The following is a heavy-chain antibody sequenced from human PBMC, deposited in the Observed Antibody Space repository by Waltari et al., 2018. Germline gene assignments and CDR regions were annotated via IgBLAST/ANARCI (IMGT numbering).Heavy chain of an antibody. CDR3: ARASRITMIVVVITGAFDI. CDR1: GFTFSSYE. D-gene: IGHD3-22*01. J-gene: IGHJ3*02. CDR2: ISSSGSTI. V-gene: IGHV3-48*03. Sequence: EVQLVESGGGLVQPGGSLRLSCAASGFTFSSYEMNWVRQAPGKGLEWVSYISSSGSTIYYADSVKGRFTISRDNAKNSLYLQMNSLRAEDTAVYYCARASRITMIVVVITGAFDIWGQGTMVTVSS.